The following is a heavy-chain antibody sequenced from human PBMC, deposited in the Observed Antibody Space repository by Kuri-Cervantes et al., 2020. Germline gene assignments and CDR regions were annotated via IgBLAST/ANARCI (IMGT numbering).Heavy chain of an antibody. V-gene: IGHV3-21*01. CDR3: ARYGSGDFDI. CDR1: GFTFSSYG. Sequence: GESLKISCAASGFTFSSYGMDWVRQAPGKGLEWVSSISSSSGYIYYADSVKGRFTISRDNAKNSLYLQMNSLRAEDTAVYYCARYGSGDFDIWGQGTMVTVSS. J-gene: IGHJ3*02. CDR2: ISSSSGYI. D-gene: IGHD3-3*01.